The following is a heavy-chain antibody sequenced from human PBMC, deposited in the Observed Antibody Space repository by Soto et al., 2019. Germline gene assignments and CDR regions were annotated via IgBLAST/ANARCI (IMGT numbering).Heavy chain of an antibody. CDR2: IYYSGST. Sequence: SETLSLTCTVSGGSISSSSYYWGWIRQPPGKGLEWIGSIYYSGSTYYNPSLKSRVTISVDTSKNQFSLKLSSVTAADTAVYYCALSPTIHGDYAYYWGQGTLVTVSS. CDR3: ALSPTIHGDYAYY. D-gene: IGHD4-17*01. V-gene: IGHV4-39*01. CDR1: GGSISSSSYY. J-gene: IGHJ4*02.